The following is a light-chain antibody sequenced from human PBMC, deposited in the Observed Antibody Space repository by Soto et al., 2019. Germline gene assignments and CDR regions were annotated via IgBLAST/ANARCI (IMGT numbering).Light chain of an antibody. CDR3: QQYNKWPSIT. CDR2: GAS. CDR1: QSVSSN. Sequence: EIVMTQSPATLSVSPGERATLSCRASQSVSSNLAWYQQKPGQAPRLLIYGASTRATGLPARLSGSGSGTEFTLTINSLQSEDFAVYYCQQYNKWPSITFGQGTRLEIK. V-gene: IGKV3-15*01. J-gene: IGKJ5*01.